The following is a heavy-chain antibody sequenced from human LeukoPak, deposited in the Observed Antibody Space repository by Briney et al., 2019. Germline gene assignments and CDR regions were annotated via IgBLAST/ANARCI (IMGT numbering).Heavy chain of an antibody. CDR1: GFTFSSYE. V-gene: IGHV3-48*03. J-gene: IGHJ2*01. CDR2: ISSSGNTI. CDR3: AKGGHFSFFDV. Sequence: GGSLRLSCAASGFTFSSYEMNWVRQAPGKGLEWVSYISSSGNTIYYADSVKGRFTISRDNSKNTHYLQMNSLRLEDTALYYCAKGGHFSFFDVWGRGTLVTVSS.